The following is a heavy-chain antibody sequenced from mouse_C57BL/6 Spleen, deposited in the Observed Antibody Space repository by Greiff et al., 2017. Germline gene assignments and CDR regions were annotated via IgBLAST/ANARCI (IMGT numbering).Heavy chain of an antibody. CDR3: ARIEDYGSRKDYFDY. D-gene: IGHD1-1*01. J-gene: IGHJ2*01. Sequence: QVTLKVSGPGILQPSQTLSLTCSFSGFSLSTFGMGVGWIRQPSGKGLEWLAHIWWDDDKSYNPALKSRLTISKDTYKNQVFLKIANVDTADTATYYCARIEDYGSRKDYFDYWGQGTTLTVSS. CDR2: IWWDDDK. V-gene: IGHV8-8*01. CDR1: GFSLSTFGMG.